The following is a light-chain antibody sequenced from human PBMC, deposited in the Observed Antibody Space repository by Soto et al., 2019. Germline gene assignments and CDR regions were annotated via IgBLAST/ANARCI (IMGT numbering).Light chain of an antibody. CDR2: GAS. CDR1: QSVSSSY. Sequence: EIVLTQSPGTLSLSPGERATLSCRASQSVSSSYLAWYQQKPGQAPRLLIYGASNRATGIPDRFSGSGSGTDFTLTISRLEPEDFAVYYCPQCDTSKITFGQGTRLEI. CDR3: PQCDTSKIT. V-gene: IGKV3-20*01. J-gene: IGKJ5*01.